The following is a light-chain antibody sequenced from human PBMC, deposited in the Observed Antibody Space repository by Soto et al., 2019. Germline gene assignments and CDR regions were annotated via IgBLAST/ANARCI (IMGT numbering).Light chain of an antibody. CDR2: GTS. CDR3: GPEAIPVT. V-gene: IGKV3-20*01. Sequence: GDRATLTCIASQSVKSSYLAWYQHKPGQAPRLLIYGTSSRATGIPDRFSGSGSGTDFTLTICVQADEGLAVDFCGPEAIPVTFGQG. J-gene: IGKJ5*01. CDR1: QSVKSSY.